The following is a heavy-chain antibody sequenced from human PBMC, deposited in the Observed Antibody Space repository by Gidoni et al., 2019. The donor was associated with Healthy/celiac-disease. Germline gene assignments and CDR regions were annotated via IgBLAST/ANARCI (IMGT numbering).Heavy chain of an antibody. D-gene: IGHD3-22*01. Sequence: EVQLVESGGGLVQPGGSLKLSCAASGFTFSGSAMHWVRQASGKGLEWVGRIRSKANSYATAYAASVKGRFTISRDDSKNTAYLQMNSLKTEDTAVYYCTRPQDYYDSSGHVDYWGQGTLVTVSS. J-gene: IGHJ4*02. CDR3: TRPQDYYDSSGHVDY. V-gene: IGHV3-73*02. CDR1: GFTFSGSA. CDR2: IRSKANSYAT.